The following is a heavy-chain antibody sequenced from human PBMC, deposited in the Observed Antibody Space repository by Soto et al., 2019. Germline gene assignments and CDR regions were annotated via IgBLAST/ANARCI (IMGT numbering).Heavy chain of an antibody. D-gene: IGHD6-19*01. J-gene: IGHJ4*02. CDR3: AKGGQQWLVTSDLND. CDR2: VSHDGRNT. CDR1: GFTFSDYA. V-gene: IGHV3-30*18. Sequence: VQLVESGGGVVQPGRSLRLSCAASGFTFSDYAMHWVRQAPGKGLEWVAVVSHDGRNTHYADSVKGRFTISRDSSKKTVSLEMTSLRAEYTAVYYGAKGGQQWLVTSDLNDWGQGALVTVPS.